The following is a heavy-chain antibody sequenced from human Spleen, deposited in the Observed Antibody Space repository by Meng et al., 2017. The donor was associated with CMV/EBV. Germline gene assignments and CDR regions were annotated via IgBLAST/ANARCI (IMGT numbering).Heavy chain of an antibody. CDR3: ARGGGGNSGY. J-gene: IGHJ4*02. CDR2: INHSGST. V-gene: IGHV4-34*01. CDR1: GGSLSGYY. D-gene: IGHD4-23*01. Sequence: SQTLSLTCAVYGGSLSGYYWSWIRQPPGKGLEWIGEINHSGSTNYNPSLKSRVTISVDTSKNQFSLKLSSVTAADTAVYYCARGGGGNSGYWGQGTLVTVSS.